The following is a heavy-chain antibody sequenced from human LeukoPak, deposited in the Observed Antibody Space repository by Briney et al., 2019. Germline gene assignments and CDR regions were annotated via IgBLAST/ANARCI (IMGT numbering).Heavy chain of an antibody. D-gene: IGHD1/OR15-1a*01. J-gene: IGHJ3*01. CDR1: GYTLTDYY. V-gene: IGHV1-2*02. CDR3: AREFRTTTWSFDAFDL. CDR2: INPTSGAT. Sequence: ASVKVSCKASGYTLTDYYMHWVRPAPGQGLDWVAWINPTSGATNDAQKFQGRVTMTRDTSNNTSDMELSRLRSDDTAVYYCAREFRTTTWSFDAFDLWGQGTMVTVSS.